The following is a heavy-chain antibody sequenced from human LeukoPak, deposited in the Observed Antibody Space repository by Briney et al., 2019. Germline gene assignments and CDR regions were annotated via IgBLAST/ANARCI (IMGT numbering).Heavy chain of an antibody. Sequence: PGRSLRLSCAASGFTFDDYAMHWVRQPPGKGLEWVSSISWDSGSSVYADSVKGRFTISRDNAKNSLYLQMNSLRPEDTALYYCIKGLRLDLHFDTFDVWGQGTMVTVSS. J-gene: IGHJ3*01. CDR1: GFTFDDYA. CDR3: IKGLRLDLHFDTFDV. D-gene: IGHD5/OR15-5a*01. V-gene: IGHV3-9*01. CDR2: ISWDSGSS.